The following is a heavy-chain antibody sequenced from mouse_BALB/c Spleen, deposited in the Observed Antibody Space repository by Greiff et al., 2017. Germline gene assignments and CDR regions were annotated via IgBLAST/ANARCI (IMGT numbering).Heavy chain of an antibody. CDR3: ARDQYGNRYYAMDY. V-gene: IGHV1-80*01. CDR2: IYPGDGDT. CDR1: GYAFSSYW. J-gene: IGHJ4*01. Sequence: VQLQESGAELVRPGSSVKISCKASGYAFSSYWMNWVKQRPGQGLEWIGQIYPGDGDTNYNGKFKGKATLTADKSSSTAYMQLSSLTSEDSAVYFCARDQYGNRYYAMDYWGQGTSVTVSS. D-gene: IGHD2-10*02.